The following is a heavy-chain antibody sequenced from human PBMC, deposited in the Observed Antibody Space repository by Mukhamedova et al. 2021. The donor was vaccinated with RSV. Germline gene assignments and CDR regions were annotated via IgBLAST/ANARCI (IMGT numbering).Heavy chain of an antibody. V-gene: IGHV2-5*02. J-gene: IGHJ5*02. Sequence: GVGWIRQPPGKALEWLALIYWDDDKRYSPSLKSRLTITKDTSRNQVVLTMTNMDPVDTATYYCAHRTLRSYDNLVYAGNWFDPW. CDR3: AHRTLRSYDNLVYAGNWFDP. CDR1: G. CDR2: IYWDDDK. D-gene: IGHD1-26*01.